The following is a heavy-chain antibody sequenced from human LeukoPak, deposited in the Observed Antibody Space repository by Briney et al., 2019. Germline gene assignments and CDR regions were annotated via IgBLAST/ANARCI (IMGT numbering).Heavy chain of an antibody. CDR2: IYPGDSDA. CDR3: VRHLFSSGYFHLDY. Sequence: RGESLKISCKGSGYIFTTYWIAWVRQMPGKGLEWMGIIYPGDSDARYSPSFQGQVTISVDKSITTAYLQWSSLKASDTAIYYCVRHLFSSGYFHLDYWGQGTLVTVSS. CDR1: GYIFTTYW. D-gene: IGHD5-12*01. V-gene: IGHV5-51*01. J-gene: IGHJ4*02.